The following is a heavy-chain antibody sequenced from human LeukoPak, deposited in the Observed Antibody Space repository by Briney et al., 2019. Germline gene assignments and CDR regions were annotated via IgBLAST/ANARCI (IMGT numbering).Heavy chain of an antibody. CDR1: GFTFSSYA. CDR3: AKERTGGWPFDY. V-gene: IGHV3-23*01. J-gene: IGHJ4*02. Sequence: GGSLRLSCAPSGFTFSSYAISWVRPAPRKGLEWVTGVSGSRATIYYGDSVKCRITISRDNSKNTLYLQMNSLRADDTAVYYCAKERTGGWPFDYWGQGTLVTVSS. CDR2: VSGSRATI. D-gene: IGHD6-19*01.